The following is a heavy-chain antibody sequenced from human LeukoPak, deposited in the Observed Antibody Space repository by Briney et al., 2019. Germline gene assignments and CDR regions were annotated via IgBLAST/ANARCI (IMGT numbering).Heavy chain of an antibody. CDR1: GFTFSNYE. D-gene: IGHD3-10*01. CDR3: ARDGYHYYGSGTYFGYYYMDV. CDR2: ISGSGSAI. Sequence: PGGSLRLSCAASGFTFSNYEMNWVRQAPGKGLEWVSYISGSGSAIYYADSVKGRFTISRDNAKNSLYLQMNSLRAEDTAVYYCARDGYHYYGSGTYFGYYYMDVWGKGTTVTISS. V-gene: IGHV3-48*03. J-gene: IGHJ6*03.